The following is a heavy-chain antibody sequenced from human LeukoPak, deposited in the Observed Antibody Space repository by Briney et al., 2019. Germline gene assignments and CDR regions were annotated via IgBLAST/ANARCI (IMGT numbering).Heavy chain of an antibody. D-gene: IGHD6-19*01. CDR2: IYSGGNT. CDR1: GFTVSSSY. J-gene: IGHJ4*02. Sequence: PGGSLRLSCAASGFTVSSSYMTWVRQAPGKGLEWVSTIYSGGNTYYADSVKGRFTISRDNSKNALYIQMNSLRAEDTAVYYCARDRAVPGRGYYLDCWGQGTLVTVPS. CDR3: ARDRAVPGRGYYLDC. V-gene: IGHV3-53*01.